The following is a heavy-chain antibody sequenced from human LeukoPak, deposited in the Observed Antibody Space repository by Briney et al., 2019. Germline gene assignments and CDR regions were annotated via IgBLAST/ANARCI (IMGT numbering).Heavy chain of an antibody. CDR2: INAGNGNT. Sequence: GASVKVSCKASGYTFTSYAMHWVRQAPGQRLEWMGWINAGNGNTKYSQKFQGRVTFTRDTSASTAYMELSSLRSEDTAVYYCARDQPYGGISYYYYGMDVWGQGTTVTVSS. J-gene: IGHJ6*02. V-gene: IGHV1-3*01. CDR1: GYTFTSYA. D-gene: IGHD3-16*01. CDR3: ARDQPYGGISYYYYGMDV.